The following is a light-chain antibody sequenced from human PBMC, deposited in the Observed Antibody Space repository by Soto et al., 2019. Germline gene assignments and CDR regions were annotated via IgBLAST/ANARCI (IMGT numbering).Light chain of an antibody. J-gene: IGKJ2*01. V-gene: IGKV3-15*01. CDR2: GAS. CDR3: QQYNNWLYT. Sequence: EIVMTQSPATLSVSPGERATLSCRASQSVSSNLAWYQQKPGQAPRLIIYGASTRATGIPARFSGSGSGTESTLTISSLQSKDFAVYYCQQYNNWLYTFGQGTKLEIK. CDR1: QSVSSN.